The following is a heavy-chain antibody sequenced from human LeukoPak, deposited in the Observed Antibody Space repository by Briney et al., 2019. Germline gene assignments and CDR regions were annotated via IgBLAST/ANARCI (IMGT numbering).Heavy chain of an antibody. CDR2: ITPLTGLT. CDR3: ATGSHGGGDY. J-gene: IGHJ4*02. Sequence: SVKVSCKASRYTFTSYAMNWVRRAAGQGVEWMGAITPLTGLTKYAPKFQQRVTITAAAATDTAYMKMSDLRSEDTAVFYCATGSHGGGDYWGQGTLVTVSS. CDR1: RYTFTSYA. V-gene: IGHV1-69*10. D-gene: IGHD3-10*01.